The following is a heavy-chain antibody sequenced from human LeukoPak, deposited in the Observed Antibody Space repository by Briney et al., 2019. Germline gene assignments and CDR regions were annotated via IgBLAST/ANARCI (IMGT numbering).Heavy chain of an antibody. D-gene: IGHD3-22*01. CDR3: ARAPGTYDSSGYYHRYCDY. J-gene: IGHJ4*02. Sequence: SQTLSLTCTVSGGSISSDDYYWSWIRQHPGKGLEWTGYIYYSWRTYYNPSLKSRLTISVDTSKNQFSLRLSSVTAADTAVYYCARAPGTYDSSGYYHRYCDYWGQGTLVTVSS. CDR2: IYYSWRT. CDR1: GGSISSDDYY. V-gene: IGHV4-31*03.